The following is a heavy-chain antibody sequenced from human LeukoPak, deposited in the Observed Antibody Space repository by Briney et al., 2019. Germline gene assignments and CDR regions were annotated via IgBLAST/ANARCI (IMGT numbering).Heavy chain of an antibody. CDR3: ARVAARPLDY. CDR2: INHSGST. V-gene: IGHV4-34*01. J-gene: IGHJ4*02. D-gene: IGHD6-6*01. Sequence: PSETLSLTCVVYGGSFSGYYWSWIRQPPGKGLEWIGEINHSGSTNYNPSLKSRVTISVDTSKNQFSLKLSSVTAADTAVYYCARVAARPLDYWGQGTLVTVSS. CDR1: GGSFSGYY.